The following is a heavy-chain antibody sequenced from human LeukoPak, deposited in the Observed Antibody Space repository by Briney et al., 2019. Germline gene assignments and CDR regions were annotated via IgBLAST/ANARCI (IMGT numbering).Heavy chain of an antibody. J-gene: IGHJ3*02. CDR3: ARGVGAFEI. CDR1: GFTVSSNY. CDR2: ISGSSTTI. V-gene: IGHV3-48*01. Sequence: QPGGSLRLSCAASGFTVSSNYMNWVRQAPGKGLEWLSYISGSSTTIDYADSVKGRFTISRDNAKNSLYLQMNSLRAEDTATYYCARGVGAFEIWGQGTMVTVS. D-gene: IGHD3-3*01.